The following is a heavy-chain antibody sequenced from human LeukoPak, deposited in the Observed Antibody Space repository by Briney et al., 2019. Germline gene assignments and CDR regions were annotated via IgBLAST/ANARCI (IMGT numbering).Heavy chain of an antibody. CDR1: GYTFTSYY. D-gene: IGHD1-26*01. V-gene: IGHV1-46*01. CDR3: AKDAGEWELIGDAFDI. Sequence: ASVKVSCKASGYTFTSYYMHWVRQAPGQGLEWMGIINPSGGSTSYAQKFQGRVTMTRDTSTCTVYMELSSLRSEDTAVYYCAKDAGEWELIGDAFDIWGQGTMVTVSS. CDR2: INPSGGST. J-gene: IGHJ3*02.